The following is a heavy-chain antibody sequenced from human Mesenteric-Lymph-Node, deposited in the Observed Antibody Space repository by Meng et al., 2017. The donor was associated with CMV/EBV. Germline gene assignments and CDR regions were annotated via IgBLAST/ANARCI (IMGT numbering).Heavy chain of an antibody. CDR1: EFTFSDYY. V-gene: IGHV3-11*01. J-gene: IGHJ5*02. D-gene: IGHD6-19*01. CDR3: ARYLSGWGYFDP. CDR2: ISSSSSNI. Sequence: GGSLRLSCVASEFTFSDYYMTWIRQAPGKGLEWVSYISSSSSNIYYADSVKGRFTISRDNAKNSLYLQMNSLRADDTAVYYCARYLSGWGYFDPWGQGTLVTVSS.